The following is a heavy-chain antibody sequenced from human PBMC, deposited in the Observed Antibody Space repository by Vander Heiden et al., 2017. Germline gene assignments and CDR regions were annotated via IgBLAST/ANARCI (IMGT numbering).Heavy chain of an antibody. CDR3: AGTKNAASAYYGMEV. D-gene: IGHD6-13*01. CDR1: GLSITTTGVG. J-gene: IGHJ6*02. CDR2: SYWDDDK. V-gene: IGHV2-5*02. Sequence: QINLKESGPPLVKPPETLTLTCTLSGLSITTTGVGVGWIRQPPGKALEWLAVSYWDDDKRYSASLRSRLTITKDTYRNQVVLTVANMDPLDTGSYYCAGTKNAASAYYGMEVWGQGTTVTVSS.